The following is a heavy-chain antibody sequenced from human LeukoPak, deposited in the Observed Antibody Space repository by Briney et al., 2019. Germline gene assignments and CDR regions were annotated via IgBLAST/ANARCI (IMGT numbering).Heavy chain of an antibody. J-gene: IGHJ4*02. Sequence: GRSLRLSCAASGFTVSSYAMHWVRQAPGKGLEWVAVISYDGSNKYYADSVKGRFTISRDNSKNTLYLQMNSLRAEDTAVYYCARSHDCSGGSCYLGSEDYWGQGTLVTVSS. CDR1: GFTVSSYA. V-gene: IGHV3-30*04. CDR3: ARSHDCSGGSCYLGSEDY. CDR2: ISYDGSNK. D-gene: IGHD2-15*01.